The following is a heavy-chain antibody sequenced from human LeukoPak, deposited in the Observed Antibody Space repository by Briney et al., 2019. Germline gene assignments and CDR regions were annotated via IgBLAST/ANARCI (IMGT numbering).Heavy chain of an antibody. Sequence: PGGSLRLSCAASGFTFSSYGMHWVRQAPGKGLEWVAVISYDGSNKYYADSVKGRFTISRDNSKNTLYLQMNSLRDEDTAVYYCARVEYYFDYWGQGTLVTVSS. V-gene: IGHV3-30*03. CDR3: ARVEYYFDY. J-gene: IGHJ4*02. CDR2: ISYDGSNK. CDR1: GFTFSSYG.